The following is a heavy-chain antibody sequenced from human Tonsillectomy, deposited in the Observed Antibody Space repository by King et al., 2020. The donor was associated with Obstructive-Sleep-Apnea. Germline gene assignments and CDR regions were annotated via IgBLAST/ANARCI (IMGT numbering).Heavy chain of an antibody. Sequence: VQLVESGGGVVQPGRSLRLSCAASGFTFSRYGMHWVRQAPGKGLEWVAVIWYEGSNKYYADSVKGRFTISRDNSKNTLYLQTNSLRAEDTAVYYCARETYYYESSGYYSSYYFDYWGQGTLVTVSS. D-gene: IGHD3-22*01. J-gene: IGHJ4*02. V-gene: IGHV3-33*01. CDR1: GFTFSRYG. CDR3: ARETYYYESSGYYSSYYFDY. CDR2: IWYEGSNK.